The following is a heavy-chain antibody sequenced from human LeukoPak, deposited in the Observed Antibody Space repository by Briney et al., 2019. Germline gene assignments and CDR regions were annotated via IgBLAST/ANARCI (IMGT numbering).Heavy chain of an antibody. CDR2: ISDIGSI. CDR3: AGHHPRNTVDF. Sequence: SETLSLTCAVSGGSISSYYWSWIRQPPGKGLEWIAYISDIGSINYNPSLKSRVTISLDTSKNQFSLKLSTVTAADTAVYYCAGHHPRNTVDFWGQGTLVTVSS. CDR1: GGSISSYY. V-gene: IGHV4-59*08. J-gene: IGHJ4*02. D-gene: IGHD2/OR15-2a*01.